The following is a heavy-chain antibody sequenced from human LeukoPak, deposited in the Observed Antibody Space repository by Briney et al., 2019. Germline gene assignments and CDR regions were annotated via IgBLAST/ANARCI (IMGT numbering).Heavy chain of an antibody. CDR2: IGGSGGST. D-gene: IGHD6-6*01. J-gene: IGHJ4*02. CDR3: AKDLSSIAARPKYYFDY. V-gene: IGHV3-23*01. Sequence: GGSLRLSCAASGFTFSSYAMSWVRQAPGKGLEWVSAIGGSGGSTYYADSVKGRFTISRDNSKNTLYLQMNSLRAEDTAVYYCAKDLSSIAARPKYYFDYWGQGTLVTVSS. CDR1: GFTFSSYA.